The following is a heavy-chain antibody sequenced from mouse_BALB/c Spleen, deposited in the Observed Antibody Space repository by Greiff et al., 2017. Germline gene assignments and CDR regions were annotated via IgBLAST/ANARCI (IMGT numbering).Heavy chain of an antibody. J-gene: IGHJ4*01. Sequence: EVKLQESGPELVKPGASVKIPCKASGYTFTDYNMDWVKQSHGKSLEWIGDINPNNGGTIYNQKFKGKATLTVDKSSSTAYMELRSLTSEDTAVYYCARGVTTATDYAMDYWGQGTSVTVSS. D-gene: IGHD1-2*01. CDR2: INPNNGGT. CDR3: ARGVTTATDYAMDY. V-gene: IGHV1-18*01. CDR1: GYTFTDYN.